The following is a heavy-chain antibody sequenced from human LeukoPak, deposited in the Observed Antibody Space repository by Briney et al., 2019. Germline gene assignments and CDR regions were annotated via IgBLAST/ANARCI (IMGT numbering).Heavy chain of an antibody. D-gene: IGHD4-17*01. CDR3: ARENYGDLLYWYFDL. CDR2: IYTSGST. Sequence: SQTLSLTCTVSGGSISSGSYYWSWIRQPAGKGLEWIGRIYTSGSTNYNPSLKSRVTISVGTSKNQFSLKLSSVTAADTAVYYCARENYGDLLYWYFDLWGRGTLVTVSS. CDR1: GGSISSGSYY. V-gene: IGHV4-61*02. J-gene: IGHJ2*01.